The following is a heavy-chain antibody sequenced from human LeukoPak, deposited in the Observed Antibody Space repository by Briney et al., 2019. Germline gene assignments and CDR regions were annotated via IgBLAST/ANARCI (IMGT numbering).Heavy chain of an antibody. J-gene: IGHJ3*01. CDR1: GGTFSGTR. CDR2: ISPLFGPA. V-gene: IGHV1-69*15. Sequence: SVKVSCKISGGTFSGTRINWVRHAPGQGLEWVGSISPLFGPAHYAQKFQGRVTITPDASTNSIYMEMTSLRSEDTAFYYCARGGAFDVWGHGTLVTVS. CDR3: ARGGAFDV.